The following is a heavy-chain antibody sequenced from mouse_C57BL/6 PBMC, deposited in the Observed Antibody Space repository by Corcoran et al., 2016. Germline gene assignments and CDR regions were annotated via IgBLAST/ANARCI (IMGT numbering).Heavy chain of an antibody. J-gene: IGHJ2*01. CDR2: INTYSGVP. Sequence: QIQLVQSGPELKKPGETVKISCKASGYTFTTYGMSWVKQAPGKGLKWMGWINTYSGVPTYADDFKGRFAFSLETSASTAYLQINNLKNEDTATYFCARSGAGTGSYYFDYWGQGTTLTVSS. CDR1: GYTFTTYG. D-gene: IGHD2-14*01. V-gene: IGHV9-3*01. CDR3: ARSGAGTGSYYFDY.